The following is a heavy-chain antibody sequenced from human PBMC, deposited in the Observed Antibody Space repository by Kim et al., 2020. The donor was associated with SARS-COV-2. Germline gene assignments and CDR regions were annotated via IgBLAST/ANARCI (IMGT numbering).Heavy chain of an antibody. Sequence: GGSLRLSCAVSGFTFSDYRMHWVRQAPGKGLECVSSINNDSSSIYYMESVRGRFTISRDNAKNSLYLQMNSLRAEDTAIYYCASPVSKSGRTYWGLGTLVTVSS. V-gene: IGHV3-21*01. CDR3: ASPVSKSGRTY. CDR1: GFTFSDYR. J-gene: IGHJ4*02. CDR2: INNDSSSI. D-gene: IGHD1-1*01.